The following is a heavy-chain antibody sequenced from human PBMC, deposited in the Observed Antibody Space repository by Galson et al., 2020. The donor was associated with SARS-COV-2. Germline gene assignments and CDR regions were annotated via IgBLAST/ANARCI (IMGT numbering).Heavy chain of an antibody. CDR2: IDWADDK. D-gene: IGHD6-13*01. CDR1: GFSLSTSGMC. V-gene: IGHV2-70*11. J-gene: IGHJ4*02. CDR3: ARIQVAAAGTPFDY. Sequence: SGPTLVKPTQTLTLTCTFSGFSLSTSGMCVSWIRQPTGKALEWLARIDWADDKYYSPSLKTRLTISKDTSKNQVVLTMTNMDPVDTATYYCARIQVAAAGTPFDYWGQGTLVTVSS.